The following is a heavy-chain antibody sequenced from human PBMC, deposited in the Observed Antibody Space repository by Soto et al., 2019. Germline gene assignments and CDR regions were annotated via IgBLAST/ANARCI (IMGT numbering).Heavy chain of an antibody. V-gene: IGHV3-30-3*01. CDR2: ISHDGSNK. CDR1: GFTFSSYA. CDR3: ARRGYGMDV. J-gene: IGHJ6*02. Sequence: QVQLVESGGGVVQPGRSLRLSCAASGFTFSSYAMHWVRQAPGKGLEWVAVISHDGSNKYYADSVKGRFTISRVNSKNTLFLQMNSLRPEDTAVYYCARRGYGMDVWGQGTTVTVSS.